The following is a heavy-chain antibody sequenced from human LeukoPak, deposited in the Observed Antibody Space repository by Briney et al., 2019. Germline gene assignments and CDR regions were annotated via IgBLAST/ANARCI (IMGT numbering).Heavy chain of an antibody. V-gene: IGHV3-21*01. CDR1: GFTFSSYS. J-gene: IGHJ4*02. CDR3: ARDGGSWYPALGY. CDR2: ISSSSSYI. Sequence: GSLRLSCAASGFTFSSYSMNWVRQAPGKGLGWVSSISSSSSYIYYADSVKGRFTISRDNAKNSLYLQMNSLRAEDTAVYYCARDGGSWYPALGYWGQGTLVTVSS. D-gene: IGHD6-13*01.